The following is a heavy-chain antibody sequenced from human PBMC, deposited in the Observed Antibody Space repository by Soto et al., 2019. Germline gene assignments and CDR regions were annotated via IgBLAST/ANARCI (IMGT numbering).Heavy chain of an antibody. Sequence: SETLSLTCTVSGGSISSSSYFWGWIRQPPGKGLEWIGSIHYSGSTYYNQSLKSRVTMSVDTSKNQFTMKLSSVTAADTAVYYCARLGGYYQAFDSWGQGTLVTVSS. J-gene: IGHJ4*02. V-gene: IGHV4-39*01. CDR1: GGSISSSSYF. CDR2: IHYSGST. D-gene: IGHD3-22*01. CDR3: ARLGGYYQAFDS.